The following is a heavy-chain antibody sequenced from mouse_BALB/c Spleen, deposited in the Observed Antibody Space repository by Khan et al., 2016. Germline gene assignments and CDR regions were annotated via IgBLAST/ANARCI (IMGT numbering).Heavy chain of an antibody. CDR1: GFDFSRYW. Sequence: EVKLLESGGGLVQPGGSLKLSCAASGFDFSRYWMTWVRQAPGKGLEWIGEINPDSSTINYTPSLKDKFIISRDNAKNTLYLQMSKVRSEDTALYYSARRGYYGYWFFDVWGAGTTVTVSS. J-gene: IGHJ1*01. D-gene: IGHD1-1*01. CDR3: ARRGYYGYWFFDV. CDR2: INPDSSTI. V-gene: IGHV4-1*02.